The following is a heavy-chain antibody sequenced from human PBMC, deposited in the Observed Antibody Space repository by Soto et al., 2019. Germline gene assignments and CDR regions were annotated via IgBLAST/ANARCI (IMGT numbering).Heavy chain of an antibody. V-gene: IGHV3-23*01. J-gene: IGHJ4*02. Sequence: EVQLLESGGGLEQPGGSLRLSCAASGFTFSRYAMSWVRQAPGKGLEWVSTISVTTGTTYYAESVKGRFTISRDNSKNTLYLLMDSLRAEDTAVYYCAKMRLTTVTYFDHWGQGTLVTVSS. CDR2: ISVTTGTT. D-gene: IGHD4-17*01. CDR3: AKMRLTTVTYFDH. CDR1: GFTFSRYA.